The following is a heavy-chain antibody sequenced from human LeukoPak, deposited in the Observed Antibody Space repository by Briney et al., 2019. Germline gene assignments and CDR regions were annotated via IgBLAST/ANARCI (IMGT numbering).Heavy chain of an antibody. V-gene: IGHV3-21*01. J-gene: IGHJ4*02. Sequence: GGSLRLPCAASGFTFSSYSMNWVRQAPGKGLEWVSSISSSSSYIYYADSVKGRFTISRDNAKNSLYLQMNSLRAEDTAVYYCARDPLVRNDDFDYWGQGTLVTVSS. D-gene: IGHD1-1*01. CDR2: ISSSSSYI. CDR3: ARDPLVRNDDFDY. CDR1: GFTFSSYS.